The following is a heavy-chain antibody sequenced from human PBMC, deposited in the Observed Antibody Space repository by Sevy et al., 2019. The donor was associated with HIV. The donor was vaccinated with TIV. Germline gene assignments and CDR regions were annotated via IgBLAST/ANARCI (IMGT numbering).Heavy chain of an antibody. CDR3: ARVRSISSKPNYYCGMDV. CDR2: IDHSGST. V-gene: IGHV4-38-2*02. D-gene: IGHD2-21*01. CDR1: GYSISSGYY. Sequence: SETLSLTCTVSGYSISSGYYWGWIRQPPGKGLEWIGSIDHSGSTYYNPSLKSRVTISVDTSKNQFSLKLSSVTAADTDAYYCARVRSISSKPNYYCGMDVWGQGTTVTVSS. J-gene: IGHJ6*02.